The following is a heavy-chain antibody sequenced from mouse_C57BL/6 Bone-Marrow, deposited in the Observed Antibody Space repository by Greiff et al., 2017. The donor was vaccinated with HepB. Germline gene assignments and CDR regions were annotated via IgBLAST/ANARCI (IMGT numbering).Heavy chain of an antibody. D-gene: IGHD2-4*01. Sequence: VQLQQSGTELVKPGASVKLSCKASGYTFTSYWMHWVKQRPGQGLEWIGNINPSNGGTNYNEKFKSKATLTVDKSSSTAYMQLSSLTSEDSAVYYCARSPYDYAYAMDYWGQGTSVTVSS. J-gene: IGHJ4*01. CDR2: INPSNGGT. CDR1: GYTFTSYW. CDR3: ARSPYDYAYAMDY. V-gene: IGHV1-53*01.